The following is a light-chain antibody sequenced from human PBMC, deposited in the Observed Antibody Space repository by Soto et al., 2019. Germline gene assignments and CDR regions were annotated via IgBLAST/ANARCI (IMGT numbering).Light chain of an antibody. V-gene: IGKV3-11*01. J-gene: IGKJ2*01. CDR2: DAS. CDR3: QQRNDWPRT. Sequence: EIVLTQSPATLSLSPVERATLSCMASQSVTSSLVWYQQKPGQSPRLLMYDASNRATDIPARFSGSGSGTDFTLTISSLEPEDFAVYYCQQRNDWPRTFGQGTKVDIK. CDR1: QSVTSS.